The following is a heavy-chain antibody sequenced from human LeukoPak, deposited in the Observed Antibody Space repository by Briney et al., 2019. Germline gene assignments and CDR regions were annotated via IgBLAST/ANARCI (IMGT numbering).Heavy chain of an antibody. D-gene: IGHD3-16*01. Sequence: GGSLRLCCAASGFTFSDFSMTWVRQAPGKGLEWVSSIDHAGTNAGTYYADSVKGRFTISRDNSKNTLCLQLNSLRADDTAVYYCAKNWGPLDMRGQGTMVAVSS. CDR1: GFTFSDFS. CDR2: IDHAGTNAGT. J-gene: IGHJ3*02. V-gene: IGHV3-23*03. CDR3: AKNWGPLDM.